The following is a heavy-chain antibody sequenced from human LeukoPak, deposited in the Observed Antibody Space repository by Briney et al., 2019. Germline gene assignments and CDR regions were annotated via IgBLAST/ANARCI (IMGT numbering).Heavy chain of an antibody. D-gene: IGHD3-3*01. Sequence: GGSLRLSCAASGFTDSSDYMSWVRQAPGKGLEWVSVIYSGGSTYYADSVTGRFTISRDNSMNTLYLQMNSLRAEDTAVYYCARDFSNYSYFDYWGQGTLVTVSS. CDR1: GFTDSSDY. CDR3: ARDFSNYSYFDY. CDR2: IYSGGST. J-gene: IGHJ4*02. V-gene: IGHV3-66*02.